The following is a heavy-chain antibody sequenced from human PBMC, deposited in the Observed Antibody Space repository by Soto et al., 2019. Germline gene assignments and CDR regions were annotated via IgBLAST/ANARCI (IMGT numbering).Heavy chain of an antibody. CDR1: GGSFSGYY. Sequence: TLSLTCAVYGGSFSGYYWSWIRQPPGKGLEWIGEINHSGSTNYNPSLKSRVTISVDTSKNQFSLKLSSVTAADTAVYYCARNVSAYWGQGTLVTVSS. V-gene: IGHV4-34*01. CDR3: ARNVSAY. J-gene: IGHJ4*02. CDR2: INHSGST. D-gene: IGHD3-16*02.